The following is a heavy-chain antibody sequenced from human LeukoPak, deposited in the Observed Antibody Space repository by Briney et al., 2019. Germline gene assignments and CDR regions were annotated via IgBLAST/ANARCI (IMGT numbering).Heavy chain of an antibody. CDR2: VSHDYST. CDR3: ARDLGQYYDTSDNWFDP. J-gene: IGHJ5*02. V-gene: IGHV3-23*01. D-gene: IGHD3-22*01. CDR1: GFTFSNYD. Sequence: GGSLRLSCAASGFTFSNYDMSWVRQAPGKGREWVSTVSHDYSTYYADSVKGRFTISRDNAKNTLNLQMNSLRAEDTAVYYCARDLGQYYDTSDNWFDPWGQGTLVTVSS.